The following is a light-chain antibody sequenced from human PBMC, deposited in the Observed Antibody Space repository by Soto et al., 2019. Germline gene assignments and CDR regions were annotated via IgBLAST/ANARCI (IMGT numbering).Light chain of an antibody. CDR1: QGMSKW. CDR2: DAS. CDR3: QQYQSYSPWT. J-gene: IGKJ1*01. V-gene: IGKV1-5*01. Sequence: DIHMSHPPFTLSASLGDTVTVTFGASQGMSKWLAWHQQKPGKAPKLLIYDASNLESGVLSRFRGSGSGTEFTLTISGLQADDFATYYCQQYQSYSPWTFGQGTNVHIK.